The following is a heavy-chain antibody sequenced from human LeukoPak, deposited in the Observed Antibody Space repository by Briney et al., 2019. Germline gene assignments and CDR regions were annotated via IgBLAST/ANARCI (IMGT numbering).Heavy chain of an antibody. CDR2: IKHDGSEK. D-gene: IGHD3-3*01. CDR1: GGSISSSNW. J-gene: IGHJ4*02. V-gene: IGHV3-7*01. Sequence: ETLSLTCAVSGGSISSSNWWSWVRQAPGKGLEWVANIKHDGSEKYYVDSVKGRFAISRDNAKNSLYLQMNSLRAEDTAVYYCARGDVLRFLEWLLPLHFDYWGQGTLVTVSS. CDR3: ARGDVLRFLEWLLPLHFDY.